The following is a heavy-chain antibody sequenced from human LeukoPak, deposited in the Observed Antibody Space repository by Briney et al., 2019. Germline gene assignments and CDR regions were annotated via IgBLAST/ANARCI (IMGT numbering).Heavy chain of an antibody. CDR3: ARKTSSFSPLDY. CDR1: DFIASYNY. J-gene: IGHJ4*02. CDR2: FSSGCGT. V-gene: IGHV3-66*02. Sequence: GGSKSFSCGACDFIASYNYMCGGRMAPGRGLEWVSVFSSGCGTYYGASVKGRDTISRDNSRNTPYLQMNSLRAEDTAVYYCARKTSSFSPLDYWGQGALVTVSS. D-gene: IGHD3-3*02.